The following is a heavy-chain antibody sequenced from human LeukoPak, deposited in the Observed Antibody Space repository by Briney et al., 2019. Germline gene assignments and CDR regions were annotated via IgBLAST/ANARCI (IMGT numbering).Heavy chain of an antibody. CDR2: IYSGGST. V-gene: IGHV3-66*01. CDR1: GFTISSNY. J-gene: IGHJ4*02. CDR3: ARDSRRILPSD. Sequence: GGSLRLSCAASGFTISSNYMSWVRQAPGKGLEWVSVIYSGGSTYYADSVKGRFTISRDNSKNTLYLQMNSLRAEDTAVYYCARDSRRILPSDWGQGTLVTVSS. D-gene: IGHD2-15*01.